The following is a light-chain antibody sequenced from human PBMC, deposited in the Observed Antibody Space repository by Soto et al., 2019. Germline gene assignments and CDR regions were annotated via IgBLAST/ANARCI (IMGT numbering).Light chain of an antibody. CDR3: QQYYSYPYT. CDR2: AAS. V-gene: IGKV1-8*01. CDR1: QGISSY. Sequence: AIRMTQSPSSFSASTGDRVTITCRARQGISSYLAWYQQKPGKAPKLLIYAASTLQSGVPSRFSGSGSGTDFSLTISCQQSEDFATSYCQQYYSYPYTFGQGTKLEIK. J-gene: IGKJ2*01.